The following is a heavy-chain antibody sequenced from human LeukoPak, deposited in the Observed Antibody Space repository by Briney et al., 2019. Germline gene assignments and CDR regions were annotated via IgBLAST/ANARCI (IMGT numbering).Heavy chain of an antibody. CDR2: IWYDGSNK. Sequence: GGSLRLSCAASGFTFSSYGMHWVRQAPGKGLEWVAVIWYDGSNKYYADSVKGRFTISRDNSKNTLYLQMNSLRAEDTAVYYCARGGLRLGELIWGQGTLVTVSS. D-gene: IGHD3-16*01. CDR1: GFTFSSYG. V-gene: IGHV3-33*01. J-gene: IGHJ4*02. CDR3: ARGGLRLGELI.